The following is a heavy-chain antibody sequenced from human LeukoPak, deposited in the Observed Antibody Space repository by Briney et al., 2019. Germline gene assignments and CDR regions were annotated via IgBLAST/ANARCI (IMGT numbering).Heavy chain of an antibody. D-gene: IGHD5/OR15-5a*01. J-gene: IGHJ3*02. CDR1: GFTFSSYA. CDR3: ARCLATCQAFDM. V-gene: IGHV3-64*01. CDR2: ISQNGADR. Sequence: PGGSMRVSCAASGFTFSSYAMHWVRQAPGKGLESVSAISQNGADRYYANSVEGRFTVSRDNSKNTLSLQMDSLKPEDEAVYYCARCLATCQAFDMWGLGTMVTVSS.